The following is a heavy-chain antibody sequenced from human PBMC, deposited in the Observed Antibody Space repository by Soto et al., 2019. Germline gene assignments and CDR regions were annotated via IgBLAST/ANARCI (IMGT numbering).Heavy chain of an antibody. CDR3: TREGSAPYYYYGMDA. Sequence: ASVKVSCKVSGYTLTELSMHWVRQAPGQGLEWLGWIDTEDGETNYAQKFQGRVIMTADTSTNTAYMELRSLRSDDTAIYYCTREGSAPYYYYGMDAWGQGTTVT. J-gene: IGHJ6*02. CDR2: IDTEDGET. D-gene: IGHD3-10*01. V-gene: IGHV1-24*01. CDR1: GYTLTELS.